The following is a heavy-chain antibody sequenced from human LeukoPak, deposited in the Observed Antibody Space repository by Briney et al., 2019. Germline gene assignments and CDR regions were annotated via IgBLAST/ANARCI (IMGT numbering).Heavy chain of an antibody. CDR3: ARLPAAIHWFDP. CDR2: IYHSGST. V-gene: IGHV4-38-2*01. J-gene: IGHJ5*02. Sequence: SETLSLTCAVSGYSISSGYYWGWIRQPPGKGLEWIGSIYHSGSTYYNPSLKSRVTIPVDTSKNQFSLKLSSVTAADTAVYYCARLPAAIHWFDPWGQGTLVTVSS. D-gene: IGHD2-2*02. CDR1: GYSISSGYY.